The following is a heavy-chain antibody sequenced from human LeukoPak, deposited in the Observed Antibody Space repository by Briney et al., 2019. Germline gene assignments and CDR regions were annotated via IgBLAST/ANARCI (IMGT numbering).Heavy chain of an antibody. CDR1: GYTFTSYD. CDR3: ATVAGTN. V-gene: IGHV1-8*01. CDR2: MNPNSGNT. Sequence: ASVKVSCKASGYTFTSYDINWVRPATGQGLEWMGWMNPNSGNTGYAQKFQGSVTMTEDTSTDTAYMELSSLRSEDTAAYYCATVAGTNWGQGNLVTVSS. J-gene: IGHJ4*02. D-gene: IGHD6-19*01.